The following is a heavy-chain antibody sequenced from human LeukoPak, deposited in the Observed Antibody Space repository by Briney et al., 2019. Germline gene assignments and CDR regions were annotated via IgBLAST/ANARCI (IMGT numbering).Heavy chain of an antibody. CDR3: ARNKALPAYDSSRYFDY. CDR2: IIPIFGTA. J-gene: IGHJ4*02. Sequence: SVKVSCKASGGTXSSYAISWVRQAPGQGLEWMGGIIPIFGTANYAQKFQGRVTITADESTSTAYMELSSLRSEDTAVYYCARNKALPAYDSSRYFDYWGQGTLVTVSS. V-gene: IGHV1-69*01. D-gene: IGHD3-22*01. CDR1: GGTXSSYA.